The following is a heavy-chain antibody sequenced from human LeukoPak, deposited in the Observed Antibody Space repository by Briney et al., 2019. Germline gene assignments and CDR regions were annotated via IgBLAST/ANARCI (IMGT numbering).Heavy chain of an antibody. D-gene: IGHD3-10*02. CDR1: GFTFDDYG. CDR2: INWNGGST. V-gene: IGHV3-20*04. CDR3: AELGITMIGGV. Sequence: GGSLRLSCAASGFTFDDYGMSWVRQAPGKGLEWVSGINWNGGSTGYADSVRGRFTISRDNAKNSLYLQMNSLRAEDTAVYYCAELGITMIGGVWGKGTTVTISS. J-gene: IGHJ6*04.